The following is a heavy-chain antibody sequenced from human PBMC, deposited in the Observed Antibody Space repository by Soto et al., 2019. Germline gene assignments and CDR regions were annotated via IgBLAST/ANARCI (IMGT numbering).Heavy chain of an antibody. CDR3: ARDRRDGYKPFDY. V-gene: IGHV1-69*01. CDR2: IIPMYDTI. J-gene: IGHJ4*02. CDR1: GGTFGSYA. Sequence: QVQLVQSGAEVKKPESSVKVSCKASGGTFGSYAINWVRQAPGQGLEWMGGIIPMYDTIDYAQKLLGRVTITADESTSTAYMEVRSLRSEDTAVYDCARDRRDGYKPFDYWGQGTLVTVSS. D-gene: IGHD5-12*01.